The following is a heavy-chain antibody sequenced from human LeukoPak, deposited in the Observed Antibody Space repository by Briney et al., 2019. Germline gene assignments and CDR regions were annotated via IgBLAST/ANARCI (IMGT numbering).Heavy chain of an antibody. V-gene: IGHV4-34*01. CDR3: ARILNYSLIPPYWYFDL. CDR1: GGSLRGFY. D-gene: IGHD4-11*01. CDR2: IDHSGST. Sequence: SETLSLTCAVYGGSLRGFYWSWSRQPPGKGLEWIGEIDHSGSTNYNPSLKSRVTMSAATSKTQFSLKLTSVTAADTAVYYCARILNYSLIPPYWYFDLWGRGTLVTVSS. J-gene: IGHJ2*01.